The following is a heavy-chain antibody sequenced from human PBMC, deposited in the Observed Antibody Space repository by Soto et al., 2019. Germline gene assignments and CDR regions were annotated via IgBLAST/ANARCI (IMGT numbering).Heavy chain of an antibody. CDR1: RFTFSGYW. CDR2: IKEDGSEK. V-gene: IGHV3-7*01. Sequence: VHLVESGGDLVQPGGSLRLSCADSRFTFSGYWMYWVRQAPGKGPYWVANIKEDGSEKNYVDSVRGRFAISRDNAKNPLYRQMNSLRAEDTAVYYCARGARIWGQGTMVTVS. J-gene: IGHJ3*02. CDR3: ARGARI.